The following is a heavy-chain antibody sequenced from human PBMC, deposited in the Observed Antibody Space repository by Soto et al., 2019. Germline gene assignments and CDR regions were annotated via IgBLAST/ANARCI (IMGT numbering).Heavy chain of an antibody. V-gene: IGHV1-18*01. CDR3: ARYQPSSTGYYYFDH. D-gene: IGHD3-9*01. Sequence: QVQLVQSGAEVKKPGASVKVSCKTSGYNFTTYGVSWVRQAPGQGLEWMGWISGHNGHTNYAQTFQGRVTMTPDTSTPTAYMGLGSLRSAGTAVYYCARYQPSSTGYYYFDHWGQGTLAIVTS. J-gene: IGHJ4*02. CDR1: GYNFTTYG. CDR2: ISGHNGHT.